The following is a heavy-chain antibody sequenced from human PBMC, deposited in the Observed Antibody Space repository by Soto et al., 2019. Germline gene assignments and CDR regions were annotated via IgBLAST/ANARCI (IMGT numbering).Heavy chain of an antibody. CDR2: IWYDGSNK. D-gene: IGHD5-18*01. J-gene: IGHJ4*02. CDR3: ASYGYSYGIDY. CDR1: GFTFSSYG. Sequence: GGSLRLSCAASGFTFSSYGMHWFRQAPGKGLEWVAVIWYDGSNKYYADSVKGRFTISRDNSKNTLYLQMNSLRAEDTAVYYCASYGYSYGIDYWGQGTLVTVSS. V-gene: IGHV3-33*01.